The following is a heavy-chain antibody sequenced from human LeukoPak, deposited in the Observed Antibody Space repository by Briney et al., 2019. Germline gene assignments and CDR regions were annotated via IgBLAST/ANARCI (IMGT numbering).Heavy chain of an antibody. CDR3: ARDLPSLNWNYDYYYYGMDV. D-gene: IGHD1-7*01. Sequence: GGSLRLSCAASGFTFSDYYMSWIRQAPGKGLEWVSYISSSGSTIYYAGSVKGRFTISRDNAKNSLYLQMDGLRAEDTAVYYCARDLPSLNWNYDYYYYGMDVWGQGTTVTVSS. V-gene: IGHV3-11*04. J-gene: IGHJ6*02. CDR2: ISSSGSTI. CDR1: GFTFSDYY.